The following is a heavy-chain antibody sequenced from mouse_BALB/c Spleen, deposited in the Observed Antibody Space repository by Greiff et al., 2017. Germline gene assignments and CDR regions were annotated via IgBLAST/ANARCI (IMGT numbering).Heavy chain of an antibody. CDR1: GFSLTSYG. J-gene: IGHJ2*01. CDR3: ARSLITTVVASYYFDY. V-gene: IGHV2-4-1*01. Sequence: QVQLKQSGPGLVQPSQSLSITCTVSGFSLTSYGVHWVRQSPGKGLEWLGVIWSGGSTDYNAAFISRLSISKDNSKSQVFFKMNSLQADDTAIYDCARSLITTVVASYYFDYWGQGTTLTVSS. D-gene: IGHD1-1*01. CDR2: IWSGGST.